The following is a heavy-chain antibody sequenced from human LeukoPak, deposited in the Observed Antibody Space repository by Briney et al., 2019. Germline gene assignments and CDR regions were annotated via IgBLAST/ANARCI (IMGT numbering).Heavy chain of an antibody. CDR3: AKVGVVVPAAHFDY. Sequence: GGSLRLSCAASGFTFSSYGMHWVRQAPGKGLEWVAFIRYDGSNKYYADSVKGRFTISRDNSKNTLYLQMNSLRAEDTAVYYCAKVGVVVPAAHFDYWGQGTLVTVSS. J-gene: IGHJ4*02. V-gene: IGHV3-30*02. D-gene: IGHD2-2*01. CDR1: GFTFSSYG. CDR2: IRYDGSNK.